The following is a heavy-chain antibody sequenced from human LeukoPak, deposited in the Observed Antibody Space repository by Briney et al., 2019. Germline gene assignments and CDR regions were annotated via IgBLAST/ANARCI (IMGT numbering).Heavy chain of an antibody. CDR2: ISSNGGST. D-gene: IGHD2-15*01. V-gene: IGHV3-64*01. Sequence: GGSLRLSCAASGFTFSSYAMHWVRQAPGKGLEYVSAISSNGGSTYYANSVKGRFTISRDNSKNTLYLQMGSLRAEDMAVYYCARTLVVAAATQRAFDIWGQGTMVTVSS. CDR1: GFTFSSYA. J-gene: IGHJ3*02. CDR3: ARTLVVAAATQRAFDI.